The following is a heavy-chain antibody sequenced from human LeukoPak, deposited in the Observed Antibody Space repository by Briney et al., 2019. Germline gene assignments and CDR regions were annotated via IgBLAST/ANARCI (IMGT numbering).Heavy chain of an antibody. Sequence: QPGGSLRLSCAASGFIFNNYVMHWVRQAPGKGLEWVAVISYDGNTKNDADSVKGRFTISRDNSKNTLYLQMNSLRAEDTAVYYCARDQLVLPPGYYYYGMDVWGQGTTVTVSS. V-gene: IGHV3-30*04. D-gene: IGHD6-13*01. CDR2: ISYDGNTK. CDR1: GFIFNNYV. CDR3: ARDQLVLPPGYYYYGMDV. J-gene: IGHJ6*02.